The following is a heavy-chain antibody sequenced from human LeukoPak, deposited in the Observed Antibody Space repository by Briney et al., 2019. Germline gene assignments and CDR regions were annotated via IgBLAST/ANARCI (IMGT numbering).Heavy chain of an antibody. V-gene: IGHV1-2*06. CDR3: ASQYYYDSSGYYYPY. J-gene: IGHJ4*02. D-gene: IGHD3-22*01. CDR1: GYTFTCYD. Sequence: GASVKVSCKASGYTFTCYDMHWVRQGPGQGLEWMGRINPNSGGTNYAPKFQGRVTMNRDTSISTAYMGLSRLRSDDTAVYYCASQYYYDSSGYYYPYWGQGTLVTVSS. CDR2: INPNSGGT.